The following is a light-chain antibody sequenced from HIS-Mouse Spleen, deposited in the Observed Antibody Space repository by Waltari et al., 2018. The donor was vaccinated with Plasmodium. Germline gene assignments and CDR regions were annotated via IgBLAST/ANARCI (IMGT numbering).Light chain of an antibody. CDR2: GKN. J-gene: IGLJ3*02. CDR1: GLTSYY. CDR3: NSRDSSGNHQV. Sequence: SSELTQAPAVSVSLGQTVRITCQGDGLTSYYAIWYQQKPGQAPVLVIYGKNNRPSGIPDRFSGSSSGNTASLTITGAQAEDEADYYCNSRDSSGNHQVFGGGTKLTVL. V-gene: IGLV3-19*01.